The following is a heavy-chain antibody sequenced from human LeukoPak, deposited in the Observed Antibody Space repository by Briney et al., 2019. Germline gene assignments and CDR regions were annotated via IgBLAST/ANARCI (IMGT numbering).Heavy chain of an antibody. Sequence: SVKVSCKASGGTFISYAISWVRQAPGQGLEWMGRIIPIFGTANYAQKFQGRVTITTDESTSTAYMELSSLRSEDTAVYYCARERAPFWSGYDDAFDIWGQGTMVTVSS. D-gene: IGHD3-3*01. CDR1: GGTFISYA. CDR3: ARERAPFWSGYDDAFDI. V-gene: IGHV1-69*05. J-gene: IGHJ3*02. CDR2: IIPIFGTA.